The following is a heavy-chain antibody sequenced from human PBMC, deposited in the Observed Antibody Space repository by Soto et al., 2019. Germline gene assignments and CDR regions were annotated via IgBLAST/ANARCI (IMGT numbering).Heavy chain of an antibody. CDR3: ARDGGYCSSTSCHTYYYYGMDV. CDR2: IYYSGST. V-gene: IGHV4-59*01. CDR1: GGSISSYY. J-gene: IGHJ6*02. D-gene: IGHD2-2*02. Sequence: SETLSLTCTVSGGSISSYYWSWIRQPPGKGLEWIGYIYYSGSTNYNPSLKSRVTISVDTSKNQFSLKLSSVTAADTAVYYCARDGGYCSSTSCHTYYYYGMDVWGQGTTVTVSS.